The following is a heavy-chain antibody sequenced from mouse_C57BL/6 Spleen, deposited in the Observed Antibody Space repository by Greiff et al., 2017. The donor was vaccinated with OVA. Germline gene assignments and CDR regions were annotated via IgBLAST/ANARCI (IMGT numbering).Heavy chain of an antibody. CDR3: ASGWFGDY. Sequence: EVHLVESGPGLVKPSQSLSLTCSVTGYSITSGYYWNWIRQFPGNKLEWMGYISYDGSNNYNPSLKNRISITRDTSKNQFFLKLNSVTTEDTATYYCASGWFGDYWGQGTTLTVSS. V-gene: IGHV3-6*01. J-gene: IGHJ2*01. D-gene: IGHD2-3*01. CDR2: ISYDGSN. CDR1: GYSITSGYY.